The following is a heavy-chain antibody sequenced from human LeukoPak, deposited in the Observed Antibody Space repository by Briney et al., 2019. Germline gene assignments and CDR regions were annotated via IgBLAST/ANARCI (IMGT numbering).Heavy chain of an antibody. CDR3: AKLKWLARDDAFDI. CDR2: IYSGGST. D-gene: IGHD6-19*01. V-gene: IGHV3-53*01. J-gene: IGHJ3*02. Sequence: GGSLRLSCAASGFTVSSNYMSWVRQAPGKGLEWVSVIYSGGSTYYADSVKGRFTISRDNSKNTLYLQMNSLRAEDTAVYYCAKLKWLARDDAFDIWGQGTMVTVSS. CDR1: GFTVSSNY.